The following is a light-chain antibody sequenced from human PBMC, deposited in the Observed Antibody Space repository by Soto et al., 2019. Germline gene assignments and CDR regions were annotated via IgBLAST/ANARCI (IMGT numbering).Light chain of an antibody. CDR2: NND. J-gene: IGLJ3*02. V-gene: IGLV1-44*01. Sequence: QSVLTQPPSASGTPGQMVTISCSGSSSNIGTNTVNWYQQLPGTAPRLLIYNNDQRPSGVPDRFSGSKSGTSASLAISGLQSEDETDYYCAAWDDSLNGVVFGGGTKLTVL. CDR1: SSNIGTNT. CDR3: AAWDDSLNGVV.